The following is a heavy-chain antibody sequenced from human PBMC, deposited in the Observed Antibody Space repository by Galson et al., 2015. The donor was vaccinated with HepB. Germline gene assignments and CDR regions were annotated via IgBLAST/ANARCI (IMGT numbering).Heavy chain of an antibody. CDR3: ARDLCGYVYFDY. Sequence: SVKVSCKASGGTFSSYAISWVRQAPGQGLEWMGRIIPTLGITNYAQKFQGRVTITADKSSSTAYMELSSLRSEDTAVYYCARDLCGYVYFDYWGQGTLVTVSS. CDR1: GGTFSSYA. CDR2: IIPTLGIT. D-gene: IGHD5-12*01. J-gene: IGHJ4*02. V-gene: IGHV1-69*04.